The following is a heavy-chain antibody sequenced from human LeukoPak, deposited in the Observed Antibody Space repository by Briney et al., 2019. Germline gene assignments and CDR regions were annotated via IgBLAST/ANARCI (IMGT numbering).Heavy chain of an antibody. J-gene: IGHJ4*02. CDR2: ISCRGSTI. V-gene: IGHV3-11*04. CDR1: GFTFRDYY. CDR3: AKVALESHFDY. Sequence: GGSLRLSCAASGFTFRDYYMSWIRQAPGKGLEWVSYISCRGSTIYYADSVKGRFTISRDNAKNSLYLQMNSLRAEDTAVYYCAKVALESHFDYWGQGTLVTVSS.